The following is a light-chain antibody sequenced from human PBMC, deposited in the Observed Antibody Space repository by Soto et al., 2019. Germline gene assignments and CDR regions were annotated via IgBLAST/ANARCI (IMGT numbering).Light chain of an antibody. Sequence: QSVLTQPASVSGSPGQSITISCSGTSGSVGTFNFVSCYQQHPGKAPRLMIYAVTDRPSGLSSRFSGSKSGNTAYLTISGRQAEDEADYYCSSYITTSSRLFGTGTKVTVL. J-gene: IGLJ1*01. V-gene: IGLV2-14*01. CDR2: AVT. CDR1: SGSVGTFNF. CDR3: SSYITTSSRL.